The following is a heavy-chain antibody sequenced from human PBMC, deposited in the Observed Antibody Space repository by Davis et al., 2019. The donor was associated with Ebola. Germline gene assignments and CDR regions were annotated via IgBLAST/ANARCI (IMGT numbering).Heavy chain of an antibody. D-gene: IGHD3-3*01. CDR1: GYRFTSYW. CDR3: ARRPAYSDFWSGYPFDY. CDR2: IYAGDSDT. V-gene: IGHV5-51*01. J-gene: IGHJ4*02. Sequence: GESLKISCQGVGYRFTSYWVGWVRRVPGKSLEWLGIIYAGDSDTVYSPSFQGQVSISVDTSTATAYLQWSSLKASDTAMYYCARRPAYSDFWSGYPFDYWGQGTLVTVSS.